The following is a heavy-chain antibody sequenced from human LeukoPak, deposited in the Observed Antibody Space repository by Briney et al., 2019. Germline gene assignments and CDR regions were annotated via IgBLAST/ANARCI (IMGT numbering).Heavy chain of an antibody. V-gene: IGHV3-23*01. J-gene: IGHJ4*02. CDR1: GFTFSNYA. CDR2: ISSSGSAT. D-gene: IGHD3-10*01. Sequence: GGSLRLSCAASGFTFSNYAMSWVRQAPGKGLEWVPAISSSGSATYYADSVKGRFTISRDNSKNTLYLQMSSLRTEDTAVYYCAKDWEWFGEFSNWGQGTLVTVSS. CDR3: AKDWEWFGEFSN.